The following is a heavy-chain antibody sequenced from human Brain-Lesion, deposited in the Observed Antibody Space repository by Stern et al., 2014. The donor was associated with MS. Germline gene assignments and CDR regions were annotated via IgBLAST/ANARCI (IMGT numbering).Heavy chain of an antibody. D-gene: IGHD6-6*01. CDR3: ARRGDSSSSGFDY. Sequence: EDQLVESGAEVKKPGESLKLSCKGSGYRFTSNWIGWVRQMPGKGLEWMGIIWHGDSDTRYSPSFQGQVTISADKSISTAYLQWSSLQASDTAMYYCARRGDSSSSGFDYWGQGTLVIVSS. CDR2: IWHGDSDT. J-gene: IGHJ4*02. CDR1: GYRFTSNW. V-gene: IGHV5-51*01.